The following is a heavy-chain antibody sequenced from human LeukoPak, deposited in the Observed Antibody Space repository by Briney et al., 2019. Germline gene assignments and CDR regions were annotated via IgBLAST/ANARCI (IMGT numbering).Heavy chain of an antibody. CDR3: AGGYDFWRGYYPRNYMDV. D-gene: IGHD3-3*01. CDR1: RFTFSRYG. Sequence: PGGSLRLSCAASRFTFSRYGMYWVRQAPGKGLEYVSAVSSNGGSTYYANSVKGRFTISRDNSKNTLYLQMGSLRGEDMAVYYCAGGYDFWRGYYPRNYMDVWGKGTTVTVSS. CDR2: VSSNGGST. J-gene: IGHJ6*03. V-gene: IGHV3-64*01.